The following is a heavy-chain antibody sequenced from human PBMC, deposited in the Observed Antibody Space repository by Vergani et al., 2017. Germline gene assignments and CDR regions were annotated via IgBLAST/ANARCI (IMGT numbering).Heavy chain of an antibody. CDR1: GFTFSSYG. D-gene: IGHD6-19*01. V-gene: IGHV3-33*01. CDR3: ARVRVAVAERAYYYYGMDV. Sequence: QVQLVESGGGVVQPGRSLRLSCAASGFTFSSYGMHWVRQAPGKGLEWVAVIWYDGSNKYYADSVKGRFTISRDNYKNTLYLQMNSLRAEDTAVYYCARVRVAVAERAYYYYGMDVWGQGTTVTVSS. J-gene: IGHJ6*02. CDR2: IWYDGSNK.